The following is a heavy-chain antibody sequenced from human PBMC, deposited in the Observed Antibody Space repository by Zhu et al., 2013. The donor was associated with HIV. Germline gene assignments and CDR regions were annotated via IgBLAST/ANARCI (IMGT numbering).Heavy chain of an antibody. J-gene: IGHJ6*03. Sequence: QVQLEESGPRLVKPSETLSLTCSVSGVSVSSGGYSWSWIRQPPGKGLEWIGYIYYSETNYNPSLKSRVTISVDRSKNQLSLTLTSVTAADTAVYYCAREARVDTAMVYYYYYYYMDVWGKGTTVTVSS. V-gene: IGHV4-61*08. CDR1: GVSVSSGGYS. CDR3: AREARVDTAMVYYYYYYYMDV. CDR2: IYYSET. D-gene: IGHD5-18*01.